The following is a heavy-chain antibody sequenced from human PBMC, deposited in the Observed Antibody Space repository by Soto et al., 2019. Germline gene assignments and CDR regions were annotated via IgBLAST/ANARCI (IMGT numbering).Heavy chain of an antibody. Sequence: QLQLQESGSGLVKPSQTLSLTCAVSGGSISSGGYSWSWIRQPPGKGLEWIGYIYHSGSTYYNPSIKSLVTISVDRYKNQFSLKLSSVTAAATAVYYCARGQVVAAQHWGQGTLVTVSS. J-gene: IGHJ4*02. D-gene: IGHD2-15*01. V-gene: IGHV4-30-2*01. CDR1: GGSISSGGYS. CDR2: IYHSGST. CDR3: ARGQVVAAQH.